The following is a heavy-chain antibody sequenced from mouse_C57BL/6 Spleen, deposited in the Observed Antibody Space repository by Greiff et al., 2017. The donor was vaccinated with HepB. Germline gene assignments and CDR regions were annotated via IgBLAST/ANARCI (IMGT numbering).Heavy chain of an antibody. V-gene: IGHV1-19*01. CDR2: INPYNGGT. J-gene: IGHJ2*01. Sequence: EVQLQQSGPVLVKPGASVKMSCKASGYTFTDYYMNWVKQSHGKSLEWIGVINPYNGGTSYNQKFKGKATLTVDKSSSTAYMELNSLTSEDSAVYYCARERSNYFDYWGQGTTLTVSS. D-gene: IGHD1-1*01. CDR1: GYTFTDYY. CDR3: ARERSNYFDY.